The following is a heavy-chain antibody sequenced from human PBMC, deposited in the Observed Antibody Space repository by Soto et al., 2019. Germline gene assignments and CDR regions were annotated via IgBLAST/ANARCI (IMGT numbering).Heavy chain of an antibody. D-gene: IGHD3-16*01. Sequence: QLQLQESGPGLVKPSETLSLTCTVSGGSISSSSYYWGWIRQPPGKGLEWIGSIYYSGYTYYNPSLKSRVTISEDTSTIQFSLMLSSVTAADTAVYYCARHSGPLYVGYYYDMDVWGQGTTVTVSS. CDR3: ARHSGPLYVGYYYDMDV. V-gene: IGHV4-39*01. CDR1: GGSISSSSYY. CDR2: IYYSGYT. J-gene: IGHJ6*02.